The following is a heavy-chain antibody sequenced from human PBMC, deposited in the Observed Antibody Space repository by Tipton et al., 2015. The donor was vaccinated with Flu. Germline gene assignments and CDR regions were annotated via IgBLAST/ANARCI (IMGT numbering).Heavy chain of an antibody. CDR3: VRAVGGAAAL. CDR2: IKQDGSVK. CDR1: GFTFSSYW. D-gene: IGHD6-13*01. Sequence: SLRLSCAASGFTFSSYWMSWVRQAPGKGLEWVANIKQDGSVKYYVDSVKGRFTISRDNAQKSLSLQMNSLRGEDTALYYCVRAVGGAAALWGQGTMVTVSS. J-gene: IGHJ3*01. V-gene: IGHV3-7*03.